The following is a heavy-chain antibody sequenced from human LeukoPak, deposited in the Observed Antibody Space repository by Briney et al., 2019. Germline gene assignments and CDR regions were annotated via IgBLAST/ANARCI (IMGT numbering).Heavy chain of an antibody. CDR3: ANSFGGVDY. CDR1: GFTFSSYG. CDR2: ISYDGSNK. J-gene: IGHJ4*02. D-gene: IGHD3-10*01. V-gene: IGHV3-30*18. Sequence: GSLRLSCAASGFTFSSYGMHWVRQAPGKGLEWVAVISYDGSNKYYADSVKGRFTISRDNSKNTLYLQMNSLRAEDTAVYYCANSFGGVDYWGQGTLVTVSS.